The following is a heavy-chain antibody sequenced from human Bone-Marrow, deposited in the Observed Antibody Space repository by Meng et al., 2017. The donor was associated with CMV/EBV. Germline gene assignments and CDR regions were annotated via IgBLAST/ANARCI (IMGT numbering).Heavy chain of an antibody. CDR3: ARVCSSTSCSFDY. J-gene: IGHJ4*02. D-gene: IGHD2-2*01. V-gene: IGHV4-34*01. CDR2: IYHSGST. CDR1: GGSFSGYY. Sequence: SETLSLTCAVYGGSFSGYYWSWIRQPPGKGLEWIGSIYHSGSTYYNPSLKSRVTISVDTSKNQFSLKLSSVTAADTAVYYCARVCSSTSCSFDYWGQGPLVTVSS.